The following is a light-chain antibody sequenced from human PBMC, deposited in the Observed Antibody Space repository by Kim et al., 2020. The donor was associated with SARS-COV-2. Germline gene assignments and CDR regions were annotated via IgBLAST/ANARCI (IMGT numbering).Light chain of an antibody. CDR2: AAS. CDR3: QTYDSVPWT. J-gene: IGKJ1*01. Sequence: ASVEDRVTIPCRTRQDISNYLAWYQQEPGKVPKLLIYAASALQSGVPSRFGGSGSGTDFTLTITSLQPEDVATYYCQTYDSVPWTFGPGTKVDIK. V-gene: IGKV1-27*01. CDR1: QDISNY.